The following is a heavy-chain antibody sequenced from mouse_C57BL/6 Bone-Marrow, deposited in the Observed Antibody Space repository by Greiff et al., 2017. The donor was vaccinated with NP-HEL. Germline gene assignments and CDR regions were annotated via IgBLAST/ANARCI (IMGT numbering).Heavy chain of an antibody. J-gene: IGHJ3*01. CDR2: IDPETGGT. CDR1: GYTFTDYE. V-gene: IGHV1-15*01. D-gene: IGHD1-1*01. Sequence: QVQLQQSGAELVRPGASVTLSCKASGYTFTDYEMHWVKQTPVHGLEWIGAIDPETGGTAYNQKFKGKAILTADKSSSTAYMELRSLTSEDSAVYYCTRIQFITTVGRDFPFAYWGQGTLVTVSA. CDR3: TRIQFITTVGRDFPFAY.